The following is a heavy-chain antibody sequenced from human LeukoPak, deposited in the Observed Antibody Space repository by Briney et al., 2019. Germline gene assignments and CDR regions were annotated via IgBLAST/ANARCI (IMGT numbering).Heavy chain of an antibody. V-gene: IGHV4-59*01. J-gene: IGHJ4*02. CDR1: GGSINTYY. CDR2: ISYSGTT. D-gene: IGHD3-22*01. Sequence: SETLSLTCTVSGGSINTYYWSRIRQPPGKGLEWIGYISYSGTTKYNPSLESRVTITIDTSKNQFSLKLSSVTAADTAVYYCAREGYDSNIYYKADYWGQGTLVTVSS. CDR3: AREGYDSNIYYKADY.